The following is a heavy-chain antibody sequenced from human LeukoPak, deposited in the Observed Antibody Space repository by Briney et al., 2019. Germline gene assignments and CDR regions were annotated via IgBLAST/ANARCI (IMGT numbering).Heavy chain of an antibody. CDR2: IRSRAHNYAT. Sequence: GGSLRLSCAASGFTFSGSAMHWVRQASGKGLEWVGRIRSRAHNYATAYAASVTGRFTISRDDSKNTAYLQMNSLKTEDTAVYYCARGGFSMDTGYYYGMDVWGQGTMVTVSS. CDR3: ARGGFSMDTGYYYGMDV. CDR1: GFTFSGSA. D-gene: IGHD5-18*01. J-gene: IGHJ6*02. V-gene: IGHV3-73*01.